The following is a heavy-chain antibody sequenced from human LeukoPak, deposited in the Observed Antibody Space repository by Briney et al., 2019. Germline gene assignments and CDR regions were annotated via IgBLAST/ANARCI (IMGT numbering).Heavy chain of an antibody. CDR3: ARSGGSSTSYWFDP. CDR2: ISSSSSYI. Sequence: GGSLRLSCAASGFTFSSYSMNWVRQAPGKGLEWVSSISSSSSYIYYADSVKGRFTISRDNAKNSLYLQMSSLRAEDTAVYYCARSGGSSTSYWFDPWGQGTLVTVSS. V-gene: IGHV3-21*01. J-gene: IGHJ5*02. D-gene: IGHD2-2*01. CDR1: GFTFSSYS.